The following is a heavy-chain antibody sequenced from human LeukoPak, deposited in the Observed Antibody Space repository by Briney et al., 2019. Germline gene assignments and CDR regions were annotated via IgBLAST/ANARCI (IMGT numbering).Heavy chain of an antibody. Sequence: SETLSLTCTVSGGSVSSGSYYWSWTRQPPGKGLEWIGYIYYSGSTNYNPSLKSRVTISVDTSKNQFSLKLSSVTAADTAVYYCASSSSYYYYYYYGMDVWGQGTTVTVSS. CDR3: ASSSSYYYYYYYGMDV. J-gene: IGHJ6*02. D-gene: IGHD6-6*01. CDR2: IYYSGST. V-gene: IGHV4-61*01. CDR1: GGSVSSGSYY.